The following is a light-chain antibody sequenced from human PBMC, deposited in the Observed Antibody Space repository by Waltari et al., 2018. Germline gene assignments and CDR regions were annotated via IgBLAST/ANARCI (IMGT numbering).Light chain of an antibody. J-gene: IGLJ2*01. V-gene: IGLV3-21*02. CDR1: NIGSKS. CDR3: QVWDSSSDHVV. CDR2: DDR. Sequence: SYVLTQPPSVSVAPEQTARITCGGNNIGSKSVHWYQQKPGQAPVLVSYDDRDRPSGVPGGFSGSNAGNTATLTISRVEAGDEADYYCQVWDSSSDHVVFGGGTKLTVL.